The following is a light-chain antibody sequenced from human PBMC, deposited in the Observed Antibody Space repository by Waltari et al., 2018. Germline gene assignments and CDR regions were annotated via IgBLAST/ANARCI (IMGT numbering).Light chain of an antibody. V-gene: IGKV4-1*01. CDR1: QSVLYSSNNKNY. CDR3: QQYYSTPPAPLT. Sequence: DIVMTQSPDSLAVSLGERATINCKSSQSVLYSSNNKNYLAWYQQKPGQPPKLLIYWASTRESGVPDRFSGSGSGTDFTLTISSLQAEDVAVYYCQQYYSTPPAPLTFGGGTKVGIK. CDR2: WAS. J-gene: IGKJ4*01.